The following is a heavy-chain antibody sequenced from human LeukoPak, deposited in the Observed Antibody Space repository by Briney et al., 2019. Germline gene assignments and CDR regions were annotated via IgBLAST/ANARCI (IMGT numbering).Heavy chain of an antibody. V-gene: IGHV3-48*04. D-gene: IGHD3-3*01. CDR2: IISSSSTI. CDR1: GFTFSSYS. Sequence: GGSLRLSCAASGFTFSSYSMNWVRQAPGKGLEWVSYIISSSSTIYYTDSVKGRFTISRDNAKNSLYLQMNSLRAEDTAVYYCAREGLAIFGVPDNWFDPWGQGTLVTVSS. CDR3: AREGLAIFGVPDNWFDP. J-gene: IGHJ5*02.